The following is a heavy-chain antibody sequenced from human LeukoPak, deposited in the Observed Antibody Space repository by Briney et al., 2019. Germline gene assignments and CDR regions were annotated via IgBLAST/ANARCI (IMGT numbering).Heavy chain of an antibody. CDR2: INPDGSTT. CDR3: ARGGDDY. J-gene: IGHJ4*02. Sequence: PGGSLRLSCAASGFTFSSVWMYWVRQAPGKGPQWVSIINPDGSTTGYVDSVKGRFTISRDNAKNMLYLQMNNLRTEDTAMYICARGGDDYWGQGTLVTVSS. V-gene: IGHV3-74*01. D-gene: IGHD2-21*01. CDR1: GFTFSSVW.